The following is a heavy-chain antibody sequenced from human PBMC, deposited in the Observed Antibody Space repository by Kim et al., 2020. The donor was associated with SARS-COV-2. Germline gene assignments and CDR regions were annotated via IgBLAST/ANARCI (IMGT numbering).Heavy chain of an antibody. D-gene: IGHD6-13*01. Sequence: ASVKVSCKASGYTFTSYYMHWVRQAPGQGLEWMGIINPSGGSTSYAQKFQGRVTMTRDTSTSTVYMELSSLRSEDTAVYYCARDYSSWPGPANAFDIWGQGRMVTVSS. V-gene: IGHV1-46*01. CDR2: INPSGGST. CDR3: ARDYSSWPGPANAFDI. J-gene: IGHJ3*02. CDR1: GYTFTSYY.